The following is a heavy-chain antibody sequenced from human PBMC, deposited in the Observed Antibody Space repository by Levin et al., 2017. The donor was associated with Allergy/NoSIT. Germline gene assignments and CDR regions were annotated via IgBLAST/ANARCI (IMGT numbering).Heavy chain of an antibody. V-gene: IGHV4-31*03. CDR3: ARNRGGSGGTDV. D-gene: IGHD3-10*01. Sequence: SETLSLTCNVSGGSISAGGDYWTWIRHHPGKGLEWIGYSYYSGSTSYNPSLKSRVTISVDTSKNQFSLKLTSVTVADTAMYFCARNRGGSGGTDVWGQGTTVTVSS. CDR1: GGSISAGGDY. CDR2: SYYSGST. J-gene: IGHJ6*02.